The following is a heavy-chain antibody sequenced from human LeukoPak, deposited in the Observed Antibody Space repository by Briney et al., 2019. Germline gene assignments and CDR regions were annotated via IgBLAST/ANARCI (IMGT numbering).Heavy chain of an antibody. CDR3: ASEYCSSTSCYFDY. D-gene: IGHD2-2*01. J-gene: IGHJ4*02. V-gene: IGHV4-39*01. CDR1: GGSIISGTDY. CDR2: IYYTGDT. Sequence: PSETLSLTCTVSGGSIISGTDYWGWIRQPPGKGLEWIGNIYYTGDTFDNPSLKSRVTISVDTSKNQFSLKLTSVTAADTAMYYCASEYCSSTSCYFDYWGQGTLVTVSS.